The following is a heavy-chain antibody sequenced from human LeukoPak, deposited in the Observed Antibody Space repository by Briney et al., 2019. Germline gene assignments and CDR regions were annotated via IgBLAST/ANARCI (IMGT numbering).Heavy chain of an antibody. Sequence: PGRSLRLSCAASGFTFSSYGMHWVRQAPGKGLEWVAVIWYDGSNKYYADSVKGRFTISRDNPKNKMYLEMNSLRAEDTAVYYCARDSAALFDYWGQGTLVTVSS. CDR2: IWYDGSNK. D-gene: IGHD2-15*01. CDR1: GFTFSSYG. CDR3: ARDSAALFDY. V-gene: IGHV3-33*01. J-gene: IGHJ4*02.